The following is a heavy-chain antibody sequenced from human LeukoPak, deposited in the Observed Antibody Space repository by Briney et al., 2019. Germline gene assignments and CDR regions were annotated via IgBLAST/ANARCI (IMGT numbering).Heavy chain of an antibody. Sequence: SETLSLTCTVSGGSISNYYWTWIRQPPGKGLEWIGYIYNGGSTNYNPSLTSRVTISVDTSKNQFSLKLSSVTAADTAVYYCARGSLSGSGWFDPWGQGTLVTVSS. J-gene: IGHJ5*02. V-gene: IGHV4-59*01. CDR2: IYNGGST. CDR3: ARGSLSGSGWFDP. D-gene: IGHD3-22*01. CDR1: GGSISNYY.